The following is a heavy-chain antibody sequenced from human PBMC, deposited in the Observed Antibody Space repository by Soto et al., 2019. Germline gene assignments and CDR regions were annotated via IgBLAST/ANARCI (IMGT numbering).Heavy chain of an antibody. CDR1: GGTFSSYA. CDR2: IIPIFGTA. D-gene: IGHD5-18*01. V-gene: IGHV1-69*13. J-gene: IGHJ5*02. Sequence: ASVKVSCKASGGTFSSYAISWVRQAPGQGLEWMGGIIPIFGTANYAQKFQGRVTITADESTSTAYMELSSLRSEDTAVYYCARTPDRYSYGSNWFDPWGQGTLVTVSS. CDR3: ARTPDRYSYGSNWFDP.